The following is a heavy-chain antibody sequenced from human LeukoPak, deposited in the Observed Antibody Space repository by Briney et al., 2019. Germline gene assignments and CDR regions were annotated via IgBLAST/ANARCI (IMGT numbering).Heavy chain of an antibody. J-gene: IGHJ3*02. CDR3: ARHSITMIVVLGAFDI. D-gene: IGHD3-22*01. CDR1: GGSISSYY. CDR2: IYYSGST. V-gene: IGHV4-59*08. Sequence: SETLSLTCTVSGGSISSYYWSWIRQPPGKGLEWIGHIYYSGSTNYNPSLKSRVTISVDTSKNQFSLKLSSVTAADTAVYYCARHSITMIVVLGAFDIWGQGTMVTVSS.